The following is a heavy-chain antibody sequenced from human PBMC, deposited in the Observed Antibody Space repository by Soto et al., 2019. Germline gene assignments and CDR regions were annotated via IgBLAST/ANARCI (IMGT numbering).Heavy chain of an antibody. CDR2: ISSNSAYI. J-gene: IGHJ5*02. V-gene: IGHV3-21*01. CDR1: GFTFRSFT. Sequence: GGSLRLSCAASGFTFRSFTMNWVRQAPGKGLEWVSTISSNSAYIYYTDALRGRFTISRDNAKNSLHLQMNSLRAEDTAVYYCTTDASRDSSARGWFDPSGPGTLVTVSS. CDR3: TTDASRDSSARGWFDP. D-gene: IGHD6-13*01.